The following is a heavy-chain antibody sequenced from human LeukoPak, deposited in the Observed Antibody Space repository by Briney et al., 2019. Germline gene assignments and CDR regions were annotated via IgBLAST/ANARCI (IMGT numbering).Heavy chain of an antibody. CDR3: AKFRAAIYYDSSGYYAGGGGPHFDH. CDR2: ISGSGGST. Sequence: GGSLRLSCAASGFTFSSYAMSWVRQAPGKGLEWVSAISGSGGSTYYADSVKGRFTISRDNSKNTLYLQMNSLRAEDTAVYYCAKFRAAIYYDSSGYYAGGGGPHFDHWGQGTLVTVSS. CDR1: GFTFSSYA. J-gene: IGHJ4*02. D-gene: IGHD3-22*01. V-gene: IGHV3-23*01.